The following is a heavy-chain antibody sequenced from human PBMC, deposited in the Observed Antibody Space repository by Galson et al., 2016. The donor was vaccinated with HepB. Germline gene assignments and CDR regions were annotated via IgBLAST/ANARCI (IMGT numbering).Heavy chain of an antibody. D-gene: IGHD6-19*01. J-gene: IGHJ1*01. CDR2: IKEDASKA. CDR1: GFTFSSFW. CDR3: ARYGDEAGWNFHQ. V-gene: IGHV3-7*03. Sequence: SLRLSCAASGFTFSSFWVNWVRQAPGKGLEWVASIKEDASKAFYADSVKGRFTISRDNVEDSLSLQMNSLRSGDTAVYYCARYGDEAGWNFHQWGQGTLVTVSS.